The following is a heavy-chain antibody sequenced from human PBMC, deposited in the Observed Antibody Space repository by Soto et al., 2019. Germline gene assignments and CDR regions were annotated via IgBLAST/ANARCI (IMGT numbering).Heavy chain of an antibody. D-gene: IGHD1-26*01. J-gene: IGHJ4*02. CDR3: VREGYSGSYAAF. CDR1: GSTFSNYD. Sequence: GGSLRLSCEASGSTFSNYDMDWVRQAPGKGLEWVAIISFDGSKTYYAGSVKGRFTVSRDNSKNTLFLQMNSLRPDDTATYYCVREGYSGSYAAFWGQGSLVTVSS. CDR2: ISFDGSKT. V-gene: IGHV3-30*03.